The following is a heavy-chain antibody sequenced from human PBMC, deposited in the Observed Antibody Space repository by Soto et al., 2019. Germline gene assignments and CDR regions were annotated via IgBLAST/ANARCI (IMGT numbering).Heavy chain of an antibody. J-gene: IGHJ4*02. V-gene: IGHV1-2*02. CDR3: TRSRTLPFGY. CDR2: INPDDGAT. Sequence: ASVKVSCKASGYTFTGHYIHWVRQAPGQGPECLGWINPDDGATKYAPNFQGRVTMARDTSISTVYMELSSLTSDDTAVYYCTRSRTLPFGYWGQGTLVTVSS. CDR1: GYTFTGHY. D-gene: IGHD3-16*01.